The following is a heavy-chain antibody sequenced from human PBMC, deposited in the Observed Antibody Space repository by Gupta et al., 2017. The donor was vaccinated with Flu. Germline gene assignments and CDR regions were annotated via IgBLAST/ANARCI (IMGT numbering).Heavy chain of an antibody. CDR2: INPDSGGT. V-gene: IGHV1-2*02. Sequence: QLVQSGAEVREPGASVKVSCKASGYMFTGYSVHWVRQAPGQGLEWMGWINPDSGGTNYAQNFQGRVTMTRNTSITTFYMELSSLKSDDTAVYYCARDPYYYDSSGYSRFPNYWGQGALVTVSS. D-gene: IGHD3-22*01. CDR1: GYMFTGYS. CDR3: ARDPYYYDSSGYSRFPNY. J-gene: IGHJ4*02.